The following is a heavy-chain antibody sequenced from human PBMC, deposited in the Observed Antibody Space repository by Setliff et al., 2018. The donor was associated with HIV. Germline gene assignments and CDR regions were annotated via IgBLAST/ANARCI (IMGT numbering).Heavy chain of an antibody. D-gene: IGHD2-2*01. Sequence: GGSLRLSCAASGFTFSDYYMNWIRQAPGKGLEWVSYISSSGSTIYYADSVKGRFTITRDNAKNSLYLQMNSLRAADTAVYYCARAREYCSSTSCPYAFDIWGRGTMVTVSS. CDR3: ARAREYCSSTSCPYAFDI. J-gene: IGHJ3*02. CDR2: ISSSGSTI. V-gene: IGHV3-11*04. CDR1: GFTFSDYY.